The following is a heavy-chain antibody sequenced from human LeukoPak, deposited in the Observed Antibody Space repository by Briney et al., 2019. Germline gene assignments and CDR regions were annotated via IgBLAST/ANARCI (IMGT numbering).Heavy chain of an antibody. CDR2: IKGDGSST. D-gene: IGHD5-18*01. V-gene: IGHV3-74*01. J-gene: IGHJ4*02. Sequence: PGGPLTLPCAASVFTFSSYWKHWVRHAPGKGLVWFSRIKGDGSSTSCADSVKGRFTISRDNAKNTVYLQMNSLRAEDTAVYYCASGNSGYSYGTSSRLDYWGQGTLVTVSS. CDR1: VFTFSSYW. CDR3: ASGNSGYSYGTSSRLDY.